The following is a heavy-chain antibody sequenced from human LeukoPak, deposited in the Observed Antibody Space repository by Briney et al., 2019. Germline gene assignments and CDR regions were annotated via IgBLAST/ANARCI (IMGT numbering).Heavy chain of an antibody. CDR2: ISGSGGST. CDR3: ARSLRVRGVPDYMDV. Sequence: GGSLRLSCAASGFTFSSYAMSWVRQAPGKGLESVSAISGSGGSTYYADSVKGRFTISRDNSKNTLYLQMNSLRADDTAVYYCARSLRVRGVPDYMDVWGKGTTVTISS. CDR1: GFTFSSYA. J-gene: IGHJ6*03. D-gene: IGHD3-10*01. V-gene: IGHV3-23*01.